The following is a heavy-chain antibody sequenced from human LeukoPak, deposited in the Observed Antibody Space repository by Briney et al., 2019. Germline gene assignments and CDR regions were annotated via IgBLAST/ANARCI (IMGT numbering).Heavy chain of an antibody. CDR3: AKESGYYYEY. Sequence: PGGSLRLSCAASGFTITSYPVRWVRQAPGKGLEWVSTIGTYGTPFYSNSVKGRFTISRDSPKNTLYLQMDSLRDDDTAVYYCAKESGYYYEYWAQGTLVTVSS. V-gene: IGHV3-23*01. D-gene: IGHD1-14*01. CDR2: IGTYGTP. CDR1: GFTITSYP. J-gene: IGHJ4*02.